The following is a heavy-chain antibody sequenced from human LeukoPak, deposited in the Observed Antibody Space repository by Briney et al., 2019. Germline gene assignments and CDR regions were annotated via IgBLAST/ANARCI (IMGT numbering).Heavy chain of an antibody. V-gene: IGHV1-2*02. Sequence: ASVKVSCKASGYTFTGYYIHWVRQAPGQGLEWMGWINPYSGDTKYAQKFQGRVTMTRDTSSSIAYMELSSLRSDDTAVYYCARVEAGTPRWNYWGQGTLVSVSS. CDR2: INPYSGDT. J-gene: IGHJ4*02. CDR3: ARVEAGTPRWNY. D-gene: IGHD6-19*01. CDR1: GYTFTGYY.